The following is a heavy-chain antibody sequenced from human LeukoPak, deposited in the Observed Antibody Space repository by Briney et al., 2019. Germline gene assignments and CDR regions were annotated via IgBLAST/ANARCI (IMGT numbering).Heavy chain of an antibody. CDR1: DDSITMYY. CDR3: ARGSGDYYMDV. V-gene: IGHV4-59*01. D-gene: IGHD3-10*01. J-gene: IGHJ6*03. Sequence: SETLSLTCSVSDDSITMYYWTWIRQPPGKGLEWIGYIYYSGSTNYNPSLKSRVTISVDTSKNQFSLKLSSVTAADTAVYYCARGSGDYYMDVWGKGTTVTVSS. CDR2: IYYSGST.